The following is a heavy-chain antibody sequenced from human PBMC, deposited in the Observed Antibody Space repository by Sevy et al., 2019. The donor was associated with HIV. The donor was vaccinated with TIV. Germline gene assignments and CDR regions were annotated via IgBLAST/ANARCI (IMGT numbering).Heavy chain of an antibody. V-gene: IGHV3-74*01. CDR1: GFTFSSYW. Sequence: GGSLRLSCAASGFTFSSYWMHWVRRAPGKGLVWVSGISGDGSSTNYADPVKGRFTISRDNAKNTLYLQMNSLRAEDTAVYYCEAAYFGSGNYYRHYFDYWGQGSLVTVSS. CDR2: ISGDGSST. D-gene: IGHD3-10*01. J-gene: IGHJ4*02. CDR3: EAAYFGSGNYYRHYFDY.